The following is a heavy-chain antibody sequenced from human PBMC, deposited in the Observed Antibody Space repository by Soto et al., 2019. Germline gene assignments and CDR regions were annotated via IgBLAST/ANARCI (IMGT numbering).Heavy chain of an antibody. J-gene: IGHJ6*02. CDR1: GGTFSSYA. V-gene: IGHV1-69*01. CDR2: IIPIFGTA. CDR3: ATVLRYFDWLSSPPYYYSGMDV. D-gene: IGHD3-9*01. Sequence: QVQLVQSGAEVKKPGSSVKVSCKASGGTFSSYAISWVRQAPGQGLEWMGGIIPIFGTANYAQKFQGRVTMTADESTSTAYMELSSLRSEDTALYYCATVLRYFDWLSSPPYYYSGMDVWGQGTTVTVSS.